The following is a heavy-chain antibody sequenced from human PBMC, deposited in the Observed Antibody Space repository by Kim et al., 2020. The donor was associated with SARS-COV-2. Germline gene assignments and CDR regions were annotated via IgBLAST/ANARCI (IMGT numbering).Heavy chain of an antibody. J-gene: IGHJ4*02. V-gene: IGHV4-34*01. CDR3: ARGLCSGGSCYWAFDY. Sequence: SLKSRVTISVDTSKNQFSLKLSSVTAADTAVYYCARGLCSGGSCYWAFDYWGQGTLVTVSS. D-gene: IGHD2-15*01.